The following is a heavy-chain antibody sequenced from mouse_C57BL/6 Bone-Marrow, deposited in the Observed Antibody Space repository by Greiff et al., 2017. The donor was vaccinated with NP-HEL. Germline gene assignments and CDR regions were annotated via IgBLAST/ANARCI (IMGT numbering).Heavy chain of an antibody. Sequence: QVQLKESGPELVKPGASVKISCKASGYAFSSSWMNWVKQRPGKGLEWIGRIYPGDGDTNYNGKFKGKATLTADKSSSTAYMQLSSLTSEDSAVYFCARGEWLLPAYWGQGTLVTVSA. CDR3: ARGEWLLPAY. D-gene: IGHD2-3*01. CDR1: GYAFSSSW. CDR2: IYPGDGDT. V-gene: IGHV1-82*01. J-gene: IGHJ3*01.